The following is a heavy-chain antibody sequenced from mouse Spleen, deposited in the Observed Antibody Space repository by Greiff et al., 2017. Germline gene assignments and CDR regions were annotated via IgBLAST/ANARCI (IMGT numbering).Heavy chain of an antibody. CDR1: GFSLTSYG. V-gene: IGHV2-2*01. CDR3: ARNHYSNYFAWFAY. J-gene: IGHJ3*01. CDR2: IWSGGST. Sequence: VQLQQSGPGLVQPSQSLSITCTVSGFSLTSYGVHWVRQSPGKGLEWLGVIWSGGSTDYNAAFISRLSISKDNSKSQVFFKMNSLQADDTAIYYCARNHYSNYFAWFAYWGQGTLVTVSA. D-gene: IGHD2-5*01.